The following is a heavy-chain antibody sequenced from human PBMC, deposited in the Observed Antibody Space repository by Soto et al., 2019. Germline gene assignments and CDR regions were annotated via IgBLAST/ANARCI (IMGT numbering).Heavy chain of an antibody. CDR2: IYSGGST. CDR1: GFTVSSNY. J-gene: IGHJ1*01. D-gene: IGHD3-10*01. V-gene: IGHV3-66*01. CDR3: ARDMVRGLYPEYFQH. Sequence: PGGSLRLSCAASGFTVSSNYMSWVRQAPGKGLEWVSVIYSGGSTYYADSVKGRFTISRDNSKNTLYLQMNSLRAEDTGVYYCARDMVRGLYPEYFQHWGQGTLVTVSS.